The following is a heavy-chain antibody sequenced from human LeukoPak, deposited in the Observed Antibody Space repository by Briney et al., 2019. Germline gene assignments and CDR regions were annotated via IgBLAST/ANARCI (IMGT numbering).Heavy chain of an antibody. D-gene: IGHD3-10*01. J-gene: IGHJ4*02. CDR1: GFIFSSYW. CDR3: ARGIRERGFDS. CDR2: ISPTGGAI. V-gene: IGHV3-21*01. Sequence: GGSLRLSCAASGFIFSSYWMSWVRQAPGRGLEWVSSISPTGGAIFYADSVRGRFTISRDSAKSSLFLQMNSLKAEDTALYFCARGIRERGFDSWGQGTLVTVSS.